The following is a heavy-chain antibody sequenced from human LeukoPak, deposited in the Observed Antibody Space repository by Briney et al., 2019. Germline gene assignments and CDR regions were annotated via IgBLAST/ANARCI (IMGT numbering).Heavy chain of an antibody. D-gene: IGHD2-2*01. CDR2: IKEDGSEK. CDR1: RFTFNIYW. CDR3: ARAPPDIVVVPAAYYFDY. J-gene: IGHJ4*02. V-gene: IGHV3-7*01. Sequence: GGSLRLSCAASRFTFNIYWMSWVRQAPGKGLEWVANIKEDGSEKYYLDSVKGRFTISRDNAKNSLYLQMNSLRAKDTAVYYCARAPPDIVVVPAAYYFDYWGQGTLVTVSS.